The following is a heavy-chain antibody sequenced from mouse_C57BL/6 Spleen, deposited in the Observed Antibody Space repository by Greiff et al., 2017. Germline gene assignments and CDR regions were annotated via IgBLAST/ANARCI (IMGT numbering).Heavy chain of an antibody. D-gene: IGHD1-1*02. CDR1: GFTFSDYG. J-gene: IGHJ2*01. Sequence: DVKLVESGGGLVKPGGSLKLSCAASGFTFSDYGMHWVRQAPEKGLEWVAYISSCRSTIYYADTVKGRFTISRDNAKNTLFLQMTSLRSEDTAMYYCARPGGGYYIDYWGQGTTLTVSS. CDR2: ISSCRSTI. CDR3: ARPGGGYYIDY. V-gene: IGHV5-17*01.